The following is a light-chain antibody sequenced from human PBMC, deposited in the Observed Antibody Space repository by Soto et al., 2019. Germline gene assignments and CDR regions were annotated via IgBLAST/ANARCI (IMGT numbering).Light chain of an antibody. Sequence: EIVMTQSPATLSVSPGERATLSCRASQSVRNNLAWYQQKPGQAPRLLIYGASTRATGVPGRFSGSGSGTEFTLTISSLQSEDFAVYYCQQYNNLPPWTFGQGTKVDIK. CDR2: GAS. V-gene: IGKV3-15*01. J-gene: IGKJ1*01. CDR3: QQYNNLPPWT. CDR1: QSVRNN.